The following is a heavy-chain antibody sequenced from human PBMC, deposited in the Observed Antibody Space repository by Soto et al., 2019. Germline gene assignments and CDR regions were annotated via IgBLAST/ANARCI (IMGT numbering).Heavy chain of an antibody. Sequence: PGESLKISCKGSGYSFTKYWISWARQMPGKGLEWMGRIDPSDSYTNYSPSFQGHVTISADKSISTAYLQWSSLKASDTAMYYCARQGIITPPEYGMDVWGQGTTVTVSS. D-gene: IGHD3-22*01. CDR3: ARQGIITPPEYGMDV. V-gene: IGHV5-10-1*01. CDR1: GYSFTKYW. J-gene: IGHJ6*02. CDR2: IDPSDSYT.